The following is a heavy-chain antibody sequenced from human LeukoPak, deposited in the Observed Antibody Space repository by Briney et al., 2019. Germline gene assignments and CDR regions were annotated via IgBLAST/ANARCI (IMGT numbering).Heavy chain of an antibody. CDR3: ARGLRGSPAFDY. Sequence: ASVKVSCKASGYTFTCYYMHWVRQAPGQGLEWMGWINPNSGGTNYAQKFQGRVTMTRDTSISTVYMELSRLRSDDTAVYYCARGLRGSPAFDYWGQGTLVTVSS. V-gene: IGHV1-2*02. J-gene: IGHJ4*02. CDR2: INPNSGGT. CDR1: GYTFTCYY. D-gene: IGHD2-2*01.